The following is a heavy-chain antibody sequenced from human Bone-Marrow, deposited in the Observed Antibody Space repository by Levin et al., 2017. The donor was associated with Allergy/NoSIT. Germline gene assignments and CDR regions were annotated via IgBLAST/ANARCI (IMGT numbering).Heavy chain of an antibody. CDR3: ATGWDVDY. D-gene: IGHD1-26*01. Sequence: GGSLRLSCVASGFTFSNFWMTWVRQSPGKGLECVANINKDGSEKHYVDSVKGRFIISRDNAKNSLFLQMNSLRAEDTAVYHCATGWDVDYWVHGCLVAVSS. V-gene: IGHV3-7*01. CDR1: GFTFSNFW. CDR2: INKDGSEK. J-gene: IGHJ4*01.